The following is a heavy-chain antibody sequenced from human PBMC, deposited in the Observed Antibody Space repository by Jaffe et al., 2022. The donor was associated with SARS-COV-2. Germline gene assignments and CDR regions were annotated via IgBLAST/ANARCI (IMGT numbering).Heavy chain of an antibody. CDR2: IYTSGST. CDR1: GGSISSGSYY. D-gene: IGHD6-19*01. Sequence: QVQLQESGPGLVKPSQTLSLTCTVSGGSISSGSYYWSWIRQPAGKGLEWIGRIYTSGSTNYNPSLKSRVTISVDTSKNQFSLKLSSVTAADTAVYYCASAPIAVAPGGYYYYYGMDVWGQGTTVTVSS. CDR3: ASAPIAVAPGGYYYYYGMDV. J-gene: IGHJ6*02. V-gene: IGHV4-61*02.